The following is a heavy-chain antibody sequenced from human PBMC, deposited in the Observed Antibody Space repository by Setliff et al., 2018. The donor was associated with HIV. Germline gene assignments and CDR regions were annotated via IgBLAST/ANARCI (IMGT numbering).Heavy chain of an antibody. V-gene: IGHV3-30*01. J-gene: IGHJ4*02. CDR1: GFTFSSYA. D-gene: IGHD1-26*01. Sequence: PGGSLRLSCAASGFTFSSYAMHWVRQAPGKGLEWVAVISYDGSNKYYADSVKGRFTISRDNSKNTLYLQMNSLRAEDTAVYYCARDPTLVRATTFFTDYWGQGTLVTVSS. CDR2: ISYDGSNK. CDR3: ARDPTLVRATTFFTDY.